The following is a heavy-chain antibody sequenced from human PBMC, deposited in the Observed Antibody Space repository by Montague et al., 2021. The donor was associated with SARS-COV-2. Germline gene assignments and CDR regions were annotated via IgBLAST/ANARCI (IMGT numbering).Heavy chain of an antibody. CDR2: IYYSGST. Sequence: SETLSLTCTVSGGSISRSSYYWGWIRQPPGRGLEWIGSIYYSGSTYYTPYIKSRVTISVDTSKNQFSLKLSSVTAADTAVYYCARLVETYYYYYGMDVWGQGTTVTVSS. J-gene: IGHJ6*02. CDR3: ARLVETYYYYYGMDV. V-gene: IGHV4-39*01. D-gene: IGHD4-23*01. CDR1: GGSISRSSYY.